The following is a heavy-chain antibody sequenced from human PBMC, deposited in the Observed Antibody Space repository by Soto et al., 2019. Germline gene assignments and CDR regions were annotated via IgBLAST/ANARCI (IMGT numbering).Heavy chain of an antibody. CDR3: ATVPTYYYDRSGYANAFDM. V-gene: IGHV4-30-4*01. J-gene: IGHJ3*02. CDR2: IYYSGST. CDR1: GGSINSGDYY. Sequence: SETLSLICTVSGGSINSGDYYWSWIRKPPGKGLEWIGYIYYSGSTYHNPSLKSGINISVDTSKNQFSLKLSSVTAADTAVYDCATVPTYYYDRSGYANAFDMWGEGTMVTVSS. D-gene: IGHD3-22*01.